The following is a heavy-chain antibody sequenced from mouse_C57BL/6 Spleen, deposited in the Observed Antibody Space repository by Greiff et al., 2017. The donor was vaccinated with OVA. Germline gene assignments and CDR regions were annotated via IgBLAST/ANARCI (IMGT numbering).Heavy chain of an antibody. V-gene: IGHV1-81*01. D-gene: IGHD1-1*01. J-gene: IGHJ2*01. Sequence: VKLMESGAELARPGASVKLSCKASGYTFTSYGISWVKQRTGQGLEWIGEIYPRSGNTYYNEKFKGKATLTADKSSSTAYMELRSLTSEDSAVYFCARGSRYFDYWGQGTTLTVSS. CDR3: ARGSRYFDY. CDR2: IYPRSGNT. CDR1: GYTFTSYG.